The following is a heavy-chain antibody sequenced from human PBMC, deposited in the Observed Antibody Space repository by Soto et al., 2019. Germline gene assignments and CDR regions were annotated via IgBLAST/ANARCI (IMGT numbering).Heavy chain of an antibody. J-gene: IGHJ3*02. CDR3: AKELRGGLGALDI. D-gene: IGHD3-16*01. CDR1: GFTFDYCA. V-gene: IGHV3-23*01. CDR2: ISDSGAIT. Sequence: EAQLLQSGGGLIQPGGSLRLSCAASGFTFDYCAMNWVRQVPGKGLEWVSIISDSGAITHYADSVKGRFTISRDNSKNMVYLEVPSARVEGTAVYYCAKELRGGLGALDIWGQGTMVIVSS.